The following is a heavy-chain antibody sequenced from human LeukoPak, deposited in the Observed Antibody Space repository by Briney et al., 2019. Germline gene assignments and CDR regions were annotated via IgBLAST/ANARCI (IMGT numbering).Heavy chain of an antibody. V-gene: IGHV3-30-3*01. CDR2: ISYDGSDK. CDR3: ARESEAFDI. Sequence: GGSLRLSCAASGFTFSSYAMHWVRQAPGKGLEWVAVISYDGSDKYYADSVKGRFTISRDNSKNTLYLQMNSLRAEDTAVFYCARESEAFDIWGQGTMVTVSS. J-gene: IGHJ3*02. CDR1: GFTFSSYA.